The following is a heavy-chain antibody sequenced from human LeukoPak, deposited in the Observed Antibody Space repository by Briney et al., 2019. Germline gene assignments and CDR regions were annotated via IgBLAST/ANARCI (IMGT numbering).Heavy chain of an antibody. D-gene: IGHD6-19*01. J-gene: IGHJ3*02. CDR3: AKGCSSGWLDAFDI. CDR2: ISWNSGSI. CDR1: GFTFDDYA. V-gene: IGHV3-9*01. Sequence: GGSLRLSCAASGFTFDDYAKHWVRQAPGKGLEWVSGISWNSGSIGYADSVKGRFTISRDNAKNSLYLQMNSLRAEDTALYYCAKGCSSGWLDAFDIWGQGTMVTVSS.